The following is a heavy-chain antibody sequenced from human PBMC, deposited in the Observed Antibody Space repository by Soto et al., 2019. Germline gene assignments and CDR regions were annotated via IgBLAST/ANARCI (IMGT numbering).Heavy chain of an antibody. D-gene: IGHD2-8*01. Sequence: QGQLVQSGGEVKKPGASVKVSCKASGYTFTRYGISWVRQAPGQGLEWMGWISGYNGDTKYAQKFQGRVTMTVDTSTTTAYMERRSLTSDDRAVYYCAKNGQPPYYYYGMDVWGQGTTVTVSS. V-gene: IGHV1-18*01. J-gene: IGHJ6*02. CDR1: GYTFTRYG. CDR3: AKNGQPPYYYYGMDV. CDR2: ISGYNGDT.